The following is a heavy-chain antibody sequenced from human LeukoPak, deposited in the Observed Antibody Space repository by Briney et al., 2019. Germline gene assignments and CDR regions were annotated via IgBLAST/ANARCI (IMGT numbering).Heavy chain of an antibody. Sequence: PSETLSLTCAVYGGSFSGYYWSWIRQPPGKGLEWIGEINHSRSTNYNASLKSRVTISVDTSKNQFSLNRSSVPAADTAVYYCAREEDCSGGICYLGNAFDIWGQGTMVTVSS. V-gene: IGHV4-34*01. CDR1: GGSFSGYY. CDR2: INHSRST. J-gene: IGHJ3*02. CDR3: AREEDCSGGICYLGNAFDI. D-gene: IGHD2-15*01.